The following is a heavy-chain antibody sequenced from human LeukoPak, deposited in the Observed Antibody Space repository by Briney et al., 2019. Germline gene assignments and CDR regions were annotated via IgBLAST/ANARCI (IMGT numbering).Heavy chain of an antibody. CDR3: AKDGIAGADNSHFDN. CDR1: GFTLSSYA. V-gene: IGHV3-23*01. D-gene: IGHD4-23*01. CDR2: LSNNGGST. J-gene: IGHJ4*02. Sequence: GGSPRLSCATAGFTLSSYAMSWVRPDPGKGLEWVSGLSNNGGSTYCADSVKGPFTISRANSKNTLYLQMNSLRAEDTAVYYCAKDGIAGADNSHFDNWGQGTLVTVSS.